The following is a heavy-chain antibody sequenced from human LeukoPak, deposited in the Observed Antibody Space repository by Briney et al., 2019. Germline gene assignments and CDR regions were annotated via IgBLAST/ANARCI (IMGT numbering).Heavy chain of an antibody. J-gene: IGHJ6*02. CDR3: ATVRVDLNYYYYGMDV. D-gene: IGHD3-9*01. CDR1: GYTLTELS. CDR2: FDPEDGET. V-gene: IGHV1-24*01. Sequence: ASVKVSCKVSGYTLTELSMHWVRQAPGKGLEWMGGFDPEDGETIYAQKFQGRVTMTEDTSTDTAYMELGSLRSEDTAVYYCATVRVDLNYYYYGMDVWGQGTTVTVSS.